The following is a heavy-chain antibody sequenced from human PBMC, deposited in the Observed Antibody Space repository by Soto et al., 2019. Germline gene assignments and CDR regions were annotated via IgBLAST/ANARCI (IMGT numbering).Heavy chain of an antibody. CDR1: GFTFSSYW. Sequence: EVQLVESGGGLVQPGGALRVSCTTSGFTFSSYWMHWVRQAPGKGLVWVSRINSDGSSTSYADSVKGRFTISRDNAKNTLYLQMNSLRAEDTAVYYCVRTSLVVAAATREDYCGQGTLVTVSS. CDR3: VRTSLVVAAATREDY. J-gene: IGHJ4*02. V-gene: IGHV3-74*01. D-gene: IGHD2-15*01. CDR2: INSDGSST.